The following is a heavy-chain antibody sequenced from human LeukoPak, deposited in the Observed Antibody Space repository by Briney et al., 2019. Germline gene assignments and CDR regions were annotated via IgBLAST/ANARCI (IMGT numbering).Heavy chain of an antibody. CDR2: IYYSGST. D-gene: IGHD3-10*01. Sequence: SETLSLTCTVSGGSISSHYWSWIRQPPGKGLEWIGYIYYSGSTNYNPSLKSRVTISVDTSKNQFSLKLSSVTAADTAVYYCARRITMVRGVYNWFDPWGRGTLVTVSS. J-gene: IGHJ5*02. V-gene: IGHV4-59*11. CDR1: GGSISSHY. CDR3: ARRITMVRGVYNWFDP.